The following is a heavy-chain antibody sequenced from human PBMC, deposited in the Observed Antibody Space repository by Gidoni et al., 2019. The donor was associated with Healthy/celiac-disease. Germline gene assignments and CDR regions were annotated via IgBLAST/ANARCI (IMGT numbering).Heavy chain of an antibody. CDR1: GFTVSSYS. CDR2: IRSSSSNI. CDR3: ASPPSDCGGDCYINY. J-gene: IGHJ4*02. V-gene: IGHV3-21*01. D-gene: IGHD2-21*02. Sequence: EVQLVEAGGGLVKTGVYLGLSCALSGFTVSSYSMNLGRPAPGKGLEWVSSIRSSSSNIYSADSVKGGFTTSSANVNTSLYLQMNLLRAEATAVYYCASPPSDCGGDCYINYWGQGTLVTVSS.